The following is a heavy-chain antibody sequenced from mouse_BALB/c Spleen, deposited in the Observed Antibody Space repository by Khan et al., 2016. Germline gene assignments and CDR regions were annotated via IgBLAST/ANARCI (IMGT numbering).Heavy chain of an antibody. V-gene: IGHV5-6-4*01. D-gene: IGHD2-14*01. J-gene: IGHJ4*01. CDR3: TRYYRYDETMDY. CDR2: ISSGGSYT. CDR1: GFTFSSYT. Sequence: EVELVESGGDLVKPGGSLKLSCAASGFTFSSYTMSWVRQTPEKRLEWVATISSGGSYTYYPDSMKGRFPISRDNAKNTLYLQRSSLKAEDTAMYYCTRYYRYDETMDYWGQGTSVTVSS.